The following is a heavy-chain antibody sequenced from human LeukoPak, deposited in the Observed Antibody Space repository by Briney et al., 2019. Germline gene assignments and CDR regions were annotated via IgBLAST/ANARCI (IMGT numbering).Heavy chain of an antibody. CDR1: GYSFTSYW. V-gene: IGHV5-51*01. J-gene: IGHJ4*02. D-gene: IGHD3-10*01. CDR2: IYPGDSDT. Sequence: GESLKTSCKGSGYSFTSYWIGWVRQMPGKGLEWMGIIYPGDSDTRNSPSFQGQVTISADKSISTAYLQWSSLKASDTAMYYCARTTMVRGVIKELGYWGQGTLVTVSS. CDR3: ARTTMVRGVIKELGY.